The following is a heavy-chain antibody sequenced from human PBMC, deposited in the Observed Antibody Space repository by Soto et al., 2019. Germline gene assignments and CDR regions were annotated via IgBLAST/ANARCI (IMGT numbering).Heavy chain of an antibody. Sequence: GSLRLSCAASGFTFSSYIMNWVRQAPGKGVEWVSSISSSSSHIYYADSVKGLFTISRDNARNSLYLQMNSLRAEDTAVYYCARDMVRGVPIYYSXYWGHGILVTVS. CDR3: ARDMVRGVPIYYSXY. V-gene: IGHV3-21*01. J-gene: IGHJ4*01. CDR1: GFTFSSYI. D-gene: IGHD3-10*01. CDR2: ISSSSSHI.